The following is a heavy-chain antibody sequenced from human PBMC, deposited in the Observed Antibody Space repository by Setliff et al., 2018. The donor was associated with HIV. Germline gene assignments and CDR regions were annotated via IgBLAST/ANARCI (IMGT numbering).Heavy chain of an antibody. CDR3: AGGFPKYNFRLFDS. Sequence: SETLSLTCSVSGGSISSSSYYWGWIRQPPGKGLEWIGSIYYSGSTYYNPSLKSRVSISLDTANKQFSLTLNSLTAADSALYFCAGGFPKYNFRLFDSWGQGTLVTVSS. J-gene: IGHJ5*01. D-gene: IGHD6-25*01. CDR2: IYYSGST. CDR1: GGSISSSSYY. V-gene: IGHV4-39*01.